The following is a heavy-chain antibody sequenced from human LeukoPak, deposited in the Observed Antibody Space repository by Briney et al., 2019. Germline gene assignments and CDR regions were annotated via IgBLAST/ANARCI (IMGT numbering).Heavy chain of an antibody. V-gene: IGHV4-34*01. CDR3: ARLTHVPFDY. CDR2: INHSGST. J-gene: IGHJ4*02. Sequence: SETLSLTCAVYGGSFSGYYWSWIRQPPGKGLEWIGEINHSGSTNYNPSLKSRVTIPVDTSKNQFSLKLSSVTAADTAVYYCARLTHVPFDYWGQGTLVTVSS. CDR1: GGSFSGYY. D-gene: IGHD4-23*01.